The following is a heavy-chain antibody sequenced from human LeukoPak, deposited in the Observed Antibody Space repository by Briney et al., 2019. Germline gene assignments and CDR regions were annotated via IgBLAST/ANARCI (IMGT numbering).Heavy chain of an antibody. J-gene: IGHJ4*02. D-gene: IGHD6-13*01. V-gene: IGHV3-7*01. Sequence: GGSLRLSCAASVFTFSCYWMSWVRQAPGKGLEWVANIKQDGSEKYYVDSVKGRFTISRDNAKNSLYLQMNSLRAEDTAVYYCARDSYSSSSLDYWGQGTLVTVSS. CDR2: IKQDGSEK. CDR1: VFTFSCYW. CDR3: ARDSYSSSSLDY.